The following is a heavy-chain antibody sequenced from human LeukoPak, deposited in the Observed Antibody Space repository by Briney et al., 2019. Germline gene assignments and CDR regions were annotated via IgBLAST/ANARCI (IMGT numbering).Heavy chain of an antibody. CDR2: ISYDGSNK. Sequence: GSLRLSCAASGFTFISYGMHWVRQAPGKGLEWVAVISYDGSNKYYADSVKGRFTISRDNSKNTLYLQMNSLRAEDTAVYYCAKDLGCSSTSCHLNYFDYWGQGTLVTVSS. J-gene: IGHJ4*02. D-gene: IGHD2-2*01. CDR1: GFTFISYG. CDR3: AKDLGCSSTSCHLNYFDY. V-gene: IGHV3-30*18.